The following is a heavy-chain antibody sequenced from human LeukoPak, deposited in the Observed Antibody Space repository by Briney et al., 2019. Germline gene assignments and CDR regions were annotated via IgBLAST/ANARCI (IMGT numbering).Heavy chain of an antibody. CDR2: ISGSGGST. D-gene: IGHD6-6*01. CDR1: GFTLSSYA. CDR3: ARAFEYSGSWD. V-gene: IGHV3-21*01. J-gene: IGHJ4*02. Sequence: GGSLRLSCAASGFTLSSYAMHWVRQAPGKGLEWVSAISGSGGSTYYADSVKGRFTISRDNAKNSLYLQMNSLRAEDTAVYYCARAFEYSGSWDWGQGTLVTVSS.